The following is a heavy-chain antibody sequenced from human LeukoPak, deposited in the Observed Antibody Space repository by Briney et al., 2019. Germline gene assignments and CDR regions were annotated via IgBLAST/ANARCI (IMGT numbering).Heavy chain of an antibody. CDR3: ARFLSSMVRGVRYYYGMDV. J-gene: IGHJ6*02. CDR2: MNPNIGNT. D-gene: IGHD3-10*01. CDR1: GYTFTSYD. Sequence: ASVKVSCKASGYTFTSYDINWVRQATGQGLEWMGWMNPNIGNTGYAQKFQGRVTMTKHTSISTAYMELSSVRYEDTAVYYCARFLSSMVRGVRYYYGMDVWGQGTTVTVSS. V-gene: IGHV1-8*01.